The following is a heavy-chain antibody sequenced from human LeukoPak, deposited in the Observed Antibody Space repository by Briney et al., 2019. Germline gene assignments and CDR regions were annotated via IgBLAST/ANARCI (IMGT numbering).Heavy chain of an antibody. CDR3: ARPYYDFWSGTSGTDY. V-gene: IGHV3-30*03. J-gene: IGHJ4*02. D-gene: IGHD3-3*01. Sequence: SGGSLRLSCAASGFTFSSYGMHWVRQAPGKGLEWVAVISYDGSNKYYADSVKGRFTISRDNSKNTLYLQMNSLRAEDTAVYYCARPYYDFWSGTSGTDYWGQGTLVTVSS. CDR2: ISYDGSNK. CDR1: GFTFSSYG.